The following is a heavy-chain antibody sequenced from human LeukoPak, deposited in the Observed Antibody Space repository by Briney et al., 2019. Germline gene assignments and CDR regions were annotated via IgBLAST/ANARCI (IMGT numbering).Heavy chain of an antibody. CDR1: GFTFSSYS. CDR3: ARDQGEWGYTYGRRGGYYYYYYMDV. CDR2: ISSSSGYI. J-gene: IGHJ6*03. Sequence: PGGSLRLSCAASGFTFSSYSMNWVRQAPGKGLEWVSSISSSSGYIYYADSVKGRFTISRDNAKNSLYLQMNSLRAEDTAVYYCARDQGEWGYTYGRRGGYYYYYYMDVWGKGTTVTISS. V-gene: IGHV3-21*01. D-gene: IGHD5-18*01.